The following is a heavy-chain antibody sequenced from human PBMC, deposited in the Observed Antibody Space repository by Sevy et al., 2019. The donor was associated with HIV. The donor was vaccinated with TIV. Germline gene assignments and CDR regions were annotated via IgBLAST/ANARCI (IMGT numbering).Heavy chain of an antibody. CDR2: IHYFGSA. V-gene: IGHV4-59*11. D-gene: IGHD6-19*01. Sequence: SETLSLTCTVSGGSISDHYWNWIRQPPGKGLEWIGQIHYFGSANYNPSLKSRVTLSLDTSNNRFSLKLSSVNAADTAVYYCARDTSGYSSGWYPYYNYYGLDVWGQGTTVTVSS. CDR3: ARDTSGYSSGWYPYYNYYGLDV. J-gene: IGHJ6*02. CDR1: GGSISDHY.